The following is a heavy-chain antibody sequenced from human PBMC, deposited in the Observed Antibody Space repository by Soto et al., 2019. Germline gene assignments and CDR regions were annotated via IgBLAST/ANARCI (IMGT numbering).Heavy chain of an antibody. J-gene: IGHJ6*02. Sequence: PSETLSLTCTVSGGSISSYYWSWIRQPPGKGLEWIGYIYYSGSTNYNPSLKSRVTISVDTSKNQFSLKLSSVTAADTAVYYCARTTVTRGYYYGMDVWGQGTTVTVSS. CDR1: GGSISSYY. CDR2: IYYSGST. CDR3: ARTTVTRGYYYGMDV. V-gene: IGHV4-59*01. D-gene: IGHD4-4*01.